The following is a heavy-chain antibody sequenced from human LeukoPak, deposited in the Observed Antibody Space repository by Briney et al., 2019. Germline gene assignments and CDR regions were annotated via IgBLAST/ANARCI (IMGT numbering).Heavy chain of an antibody. V-gene: IGHV1-69*13. CDR1: GGTFSSYA. CDR2: IIPIFGTA. J-gene: IGHJ6*02. CDR3: ARTPDYGDYAYYYGMDV. Sequence: SVRVSCKASGGTFSSYAISWVRQAPGQGLEWMGGIIPIFGTANYAQKFQGRVTITADESTSTAYMELSSLRSEDTAVYYCARTPDYGDYAYYYGMDVWGQGTTVTVSS. D-gene: IGHD4-17*01.